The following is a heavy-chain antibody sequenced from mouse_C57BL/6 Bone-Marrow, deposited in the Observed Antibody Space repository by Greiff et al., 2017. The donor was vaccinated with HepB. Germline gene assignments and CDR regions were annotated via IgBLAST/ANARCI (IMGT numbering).Heavy chain of an antibody. D-gene: IGHD4-1*01. CDR3: VGNWYFDV. V-gene: IGHV1-81*01. J-gene: IGHJ1*03. Sequence: QVQLQQSGAELARPGASVKLSCKASGYTFTSYGISWVKQRTGQGLEWIGEIYPRSGNTYYNEKFKGKATLTADKSSSTGYMELRSLTSEDSAVYFCVGNWYFDVWGTGTTVTVSS. CDR2: IYPRSGNT. CDR1: GYTFTSYG.